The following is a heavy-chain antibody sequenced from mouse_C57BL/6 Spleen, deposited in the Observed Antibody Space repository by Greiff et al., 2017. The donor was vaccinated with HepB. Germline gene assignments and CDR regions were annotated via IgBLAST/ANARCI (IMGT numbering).Heavy chain of an antibody. V-gene: IGHV1-64*01. Sequence: QVQLQQPGAELVKPGASVKLSCKASGYTFTSYWMHWVKQRPGQGLEWIGMIHPNSGSTNYNEKFKSKATLTVDKSSSTAYMQLSSLTSEDSAVYCCASRWGDGSAWFAYWGQGTLVTVSA. D-gene: IGHD2-3*01. CDR3: ASRWGDGSAWFAY. CDR2: IHPNSGST. J-gene: IGHJ3*01. CDR1: GYTFTSYW.